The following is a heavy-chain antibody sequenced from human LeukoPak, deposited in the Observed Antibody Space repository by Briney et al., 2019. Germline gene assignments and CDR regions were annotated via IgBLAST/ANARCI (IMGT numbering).Heavy chain of an antibody. J-gene: IGHJ5*02. V-gene: IGHV4-39*07. CDR2: IYYSGST. CDR1: GGSISSSSYY. Sequence: SETLSLTCTVSGGSISSSSYYWGWIRQPPGKGLEWIGSIYYSGSTYYNPSLKSRVTISVDTSKNQFSLKLSSVTAADTAVYYRARDFRYYYGSGSYYKAQECWFDPWGQGTLVTVSS. D-gene: IGHD3-10*01. CDR3: ARDFRYYYGSGSYYKAQECWFDP.